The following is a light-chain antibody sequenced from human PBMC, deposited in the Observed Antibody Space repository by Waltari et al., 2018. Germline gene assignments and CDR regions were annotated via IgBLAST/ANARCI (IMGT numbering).Light chain of an antibody. V-gene: IGKV3-11*01. J-gene: IGKJ2*01. CDR1: QSVNNF. Sequence: EIVLTQSPATLSLSPGEGAPLPCRARQSVNNFLAWYQQKPGQAPRLLIYRTYNRATGIPARFSGSGSGTDFTLTISSLEPEDFAVYYCQQRAAWPNTFGQGTKLEIK. CDR2: RTY. CDR3: QQRAAWPNT.